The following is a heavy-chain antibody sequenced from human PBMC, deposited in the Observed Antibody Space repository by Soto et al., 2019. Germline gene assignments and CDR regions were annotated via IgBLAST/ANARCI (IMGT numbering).Heavy chain of an antibody. CDR3: AKKVGIQLWLYWYFDL. CDR1: GFTFSSYA. V-gene: IGHV3-23*01. CDR2: ISGSGGST. Sequence: GGSLRLSCAASGFTFSSYAMSWVRQAPGKGLEWVSAISGSGGSTYYADSVKGRFTISRDNSKNTLYLQMNSLRAEDTAVYYCAKKVGIQLWLYWYFDLWGRGTLVTVSS. J-gene: IGHJ2*01. D-gene: IGHD5-18*01.